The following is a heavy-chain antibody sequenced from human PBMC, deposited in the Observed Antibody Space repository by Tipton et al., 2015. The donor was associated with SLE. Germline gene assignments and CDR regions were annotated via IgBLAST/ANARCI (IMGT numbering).Heavy chain of an antibody. V-gene: IGHV3-11*04. Sequence: SLRLSCAGSGFTFSGFYMSWIRQAPGKGLEWIANISSNGDSKYFAPSVKGRFTITRDNARNSLYLQMRSLRLEDTAVYFCARHGVFGAPYMDVWGKGTT. CDR3: ARHGVFGAPYMDV. CDR1: GFTFSGFY. D-gene: IGHD3-10*01. J-gene: IGHJ6*03. CDR2: ISSNGDSK.